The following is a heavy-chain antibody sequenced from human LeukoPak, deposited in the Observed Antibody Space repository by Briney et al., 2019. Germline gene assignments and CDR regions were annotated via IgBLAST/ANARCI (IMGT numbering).Heavy chain of an antibody. CDR3: ARVGWELLQGRAFDI. V-gene: IGHV3-11*05. D-gene: IGHD1-26*01. CDR1: GFTFSDYY. J-gene: IGHJ3*02. Sequence: GGSLRLSCAASGFTFSDYYMSWIRQAPGKGLEWVSYISSSSSYTNYADSVKGRFTISRDNSKNTLYLQMNSLRAEDTAVYYCARVGWELLQGRAFDIWGQGTMVTVSS. CDR2: ISSSSSYT.